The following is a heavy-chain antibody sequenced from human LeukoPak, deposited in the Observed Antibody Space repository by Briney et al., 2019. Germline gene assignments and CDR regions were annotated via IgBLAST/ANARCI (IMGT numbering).Heavy chain of an antibody. V-gene: IGHV3-9*01. CDR3: AKASHYGSGSYDDY. J-gene: IGHJ4*02. CDR1: GFTFDDYA. CDR2: ISWNSGSI. Sequence: GGSLRLSCAASGFTFDDYAMHWVRQAPGKGLEWVSGISWNSGSIGYADSVKGRFTISRDNAKSSLYLQMNSLRAEDTALYYCAKASHYGSGSYDDYWGQGTLVTVSS. D-gene: IGHD3-10*01.